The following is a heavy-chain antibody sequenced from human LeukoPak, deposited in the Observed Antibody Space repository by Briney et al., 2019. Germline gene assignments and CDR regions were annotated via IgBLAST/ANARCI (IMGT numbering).Heavy chain of an antibody. CDR1: GFTFSGSA. V-gene: IGHV3-73*01. CDR2: IRSKANSYAT. CDR3: TSPNTQTIAARYYYYYYYYMDV. J-gene: IGHJ6*03. D-gene: IGHD6-6*01. Sequence: PGGSLRLSCAASGFTFSGSAMHWVRQASGKGLEWVGRIRSKANSYATAYAASVKGRFTISRDDSKNTAYLQMNSLKTEDTAVYYCTSPNTQTIAARYYYYYYYYMDVWGKGTTVTVSS.